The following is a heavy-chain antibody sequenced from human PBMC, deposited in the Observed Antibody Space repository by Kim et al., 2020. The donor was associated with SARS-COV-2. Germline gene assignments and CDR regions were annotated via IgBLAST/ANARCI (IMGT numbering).Heavy chain of an antibody. CDR1: GGSFSGYY. D-gene: IGHD4-17*01. Sequence: SETLSLTCAVYGGSFSGYYWSWIRQPPGKGLEWIGEINHSGSTNYNPSLKSRVTISVDTSKNQFSLKLSSVTAADTAVYYCASCQTPTVTIGHWFDPWG. CDR2: INHSGST. V-gene: IGHV4-34*01. J-gene: IGHJ5*02. CDR3: ASCQTPTVTIGHWFDP.